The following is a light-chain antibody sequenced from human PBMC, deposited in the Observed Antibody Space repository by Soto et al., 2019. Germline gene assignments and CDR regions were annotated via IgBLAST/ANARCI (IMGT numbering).Light chain of an antibody. Sequence: DIQMTQSPSSLSASVGDRVTITCRASQSISSYLNWYQQKPGKAPKLLIYAASSLQSGVPSRFSGSGSGTDFTLTISSLQPEDFATYYCQQSYSTPSTFGQGTRLE. J-gene: IGKJ5*01. CDR2: AAS. CDR1: QSISSY. CDR3: QQSYSTPST. V-gene: IGKV1-39*01.